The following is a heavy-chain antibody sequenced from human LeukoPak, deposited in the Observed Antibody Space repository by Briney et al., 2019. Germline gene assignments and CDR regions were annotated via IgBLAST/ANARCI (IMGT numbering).Heavy chain of an antibody. CDR3: ARGQNYGGNLHYFDY. CDR2: IYYSGST. D-gene: IGHD4-23*01. Sequence: PSETLSLTCTVSGGSISSGGYYWSRIRRHPGKGLEWIGYIYYSGSTYYNPSLESRVTISVDTSKNQFSLRLSSVTAADTAVYYCARGQNYGGNLHYFDYWGQGTLVTVSS. J-gene: IGHJ4*02. V-gene: IGHV4-31*03. CDR1: GGSISSGGYY.